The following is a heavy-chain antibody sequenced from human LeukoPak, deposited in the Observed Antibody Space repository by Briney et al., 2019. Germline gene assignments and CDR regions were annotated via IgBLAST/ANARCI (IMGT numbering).Heavy chain of an antibody. CDR2: ISAYNGNT. D-gene: IGHD2-2*01. V-gene: IGHV1-18*01. J-gene: IGHJ4*02. Sequence: ASVKVSCKASGYTFTSYGISWVRQAPGQGLEWMGWISAYNGNTNYAQKLQGRVTMTTDTSTSTAYMELRSLRSDDTAVYYCARDLEDIVVVPAALMGYWGQGTLVTVSS. CDR3: ARDLEDIVVVPAALMGY. CDR1: GYTFTSYG.